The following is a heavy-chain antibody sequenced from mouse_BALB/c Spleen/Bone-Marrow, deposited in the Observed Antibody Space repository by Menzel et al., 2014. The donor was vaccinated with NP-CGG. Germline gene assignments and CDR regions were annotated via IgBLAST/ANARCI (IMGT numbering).Heavy chain of an antibody. CDR2: IWRGGNT. D-gene: IGHD2-2*01. V-gene: IGHV2-5*01. CDR1: GFSLTTYG. Sequence: VQLQQSGPGLVQPSQSLSITCTVSGFSLTTYGVNWIRQSPGKGLEWLGVIWRGGNTDYNATFMSRLTITKDNSKSQVFFKMNSLQADDTAIYYCAKNGYDGGARFAYWSQGTLVAVSA. J-gene: IGHJ3*01. CDR3: AKNGYDGGARFAY.